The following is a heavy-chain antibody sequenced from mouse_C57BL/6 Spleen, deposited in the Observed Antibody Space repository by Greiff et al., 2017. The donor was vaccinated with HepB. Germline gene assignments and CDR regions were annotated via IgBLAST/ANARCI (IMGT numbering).Heavy chain of an antibody. D-gene: IGHD1-1*01. CDR3: ARGGYGSSSFAY. CDR2: INYDGSST. V-gene: IGHV5-16*01. J-gene: IGHJ3*01. Sequence: EVKLVESEGGLVQPGSSMKLSCTASGFTFSDYYMAWVRQVPEKGLEWVANINYDGSSTYYLDSLKSRFIISRDNAKNILYLQMSSLKSEDTATYYWARGGYGSSSFAYWGQGTLVTVSA. CDR1: GFTFSDYY.